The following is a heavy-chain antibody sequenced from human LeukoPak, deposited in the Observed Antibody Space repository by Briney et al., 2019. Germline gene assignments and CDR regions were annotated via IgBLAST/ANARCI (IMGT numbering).Heavy chain of an antibody. Sequence: GGSLRLSCAASGFTFSSYWMSWVRQAPGKGLEWVANIKQDGSEKYYVDSVKGRFTISRDNAKESLYLQMNSLRDEDTSVYYCAREESLYYYFMDVWGQGTTVTISS. D-gene: IGHD2/OR15-2a*01. V-gene: IGHV3-7*01. J-gene: IGHJ6*03. CDR2: IKQDGSEK. CDR3: AREESLYYYFMDV. CDR1: GFTFSSYW.